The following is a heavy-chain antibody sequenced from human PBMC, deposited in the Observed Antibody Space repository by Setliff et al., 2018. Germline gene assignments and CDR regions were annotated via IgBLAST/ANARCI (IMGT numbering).Heavy chain of an antibody. CDR3: AKDSLEVVIALHGMDV. CDR1: GFRFGDFG. V-gene: IGHV3-30*02. D-gene: IGHD2-21*01. Sequence: GGSLRLSCAASGFRFGDFGMHWVRQAPGKGLEWITFIRHDGDNKYYRDSVRGRFTVSRDNSKNTLTLQMNSLRDDDTAVYYCAKDSLEVVIALHGMDVWGQGTTVTVSS. CDR2: IRHDGDNK. J-gene: IGHJ6*01.